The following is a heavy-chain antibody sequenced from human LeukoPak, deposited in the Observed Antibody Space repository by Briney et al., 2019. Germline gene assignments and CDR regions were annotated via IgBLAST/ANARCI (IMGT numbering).Heavy chain of an antibody. Sequence: PGGSLRLSCAASGFTVSSNYMSWVRQAPGEGLEWVSVFYSGNNTYYADSAKGRLTISRDNSKKTLYLQINSLRADDTAVYYCATGSRNLDYWGQGTLVTVSS. CDR1: GFTVSSNY. CDR2: FYSGNNT. D-gene: IGHD1-26*01. V-gene: IGHV3-53*01. CDR3: ATGSRNLDY. J-gene: IGHJ4*02.